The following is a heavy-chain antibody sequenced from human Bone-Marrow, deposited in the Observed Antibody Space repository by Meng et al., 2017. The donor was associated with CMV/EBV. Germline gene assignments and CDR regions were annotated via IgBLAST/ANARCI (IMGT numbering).Heavy chain of an antibody. CDR1: GGSISSGGYY. CDR3: AKDQARMGITGTWGEV. Sequence: SETLSLTCTVSGGSISSGGYYWSWIRQHPGKGLEWIGYIYYSGSTYYNPSLKSRVTISVDTSKNQFSLKLSSVTAADTAVYYCAKDQARMGITGTWGEVWGQGTTVTVSS. V-gene: IGHV4-31*03. J-gene: IGHJ6*02. D-gene: IGHD1-7*01. CDR2: IYYSGST.